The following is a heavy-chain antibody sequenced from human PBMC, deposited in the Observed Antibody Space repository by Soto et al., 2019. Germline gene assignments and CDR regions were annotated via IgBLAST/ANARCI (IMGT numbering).Heavy chain of an antibody. CDR3: AGSVTP. V-gene: IGHV4-31*03. CDR2: IYYSGST. Sequence: QVQLQESGPGLVKPSQTLSLTCTVSGGSISSGGYYWSWIRQHPGKGLEWIGYIYYSGSTYYNPSHQNRSNHAIGQAKNPFPLKVSSVAAAVKAVVYWAGSVTPGGQGTLVTVSS. D-gene: IGHD3-10*01. CDR1: GGSISSGGYY. J-gene: IGHJ5*02.